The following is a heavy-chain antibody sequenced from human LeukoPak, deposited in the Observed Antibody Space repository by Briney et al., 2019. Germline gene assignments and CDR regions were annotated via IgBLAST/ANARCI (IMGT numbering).Heavy chain of an antibody. CDR1: GFTFGDYA. J-gene: IGHJ4*02. D-gene: IGHD1-26*01. V-gene: IGHV3-49*04. CDR3: IRYSGSYFDY. CDR2: IRNKAYGGTT. Sequence: GGSLRLSCTASGFTFGDYAMNWVRQAPGKGLEWVGFIRNKAYGGTTEYAASVKGRFTISRDDSKSIAYLQMNSLKTEDTAVYYCIRYSGSYFDYWGQGTLVTVSS.